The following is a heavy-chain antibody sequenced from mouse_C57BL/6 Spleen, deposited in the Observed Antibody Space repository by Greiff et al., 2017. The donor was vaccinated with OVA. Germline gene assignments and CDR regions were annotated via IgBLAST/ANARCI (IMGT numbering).Heavy chain of an antibody. J-gene: IGHJ4*01. CDR3: ARGGGTTVEGYYAMDY. CDR2: INPSTGGT. Sequence: VQLKESGPELVKPGASVKISCKASGYSFTGYYMHWVKQSSEKSLEWIGEINPSTGGTSYNQKFKGKATLTVDKSSSTAYMQLKSLTSEDSPVYYCARGGGTTVEGYYAMDYWGQGTSVTVSS. V-gene: IGHV1-43*01. D-gene: IGHD1-1*01. CDR1: GYSFTGYY.